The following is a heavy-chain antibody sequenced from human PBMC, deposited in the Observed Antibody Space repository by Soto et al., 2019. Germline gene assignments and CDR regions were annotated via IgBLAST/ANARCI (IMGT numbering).Heavy chain of an antibody. J-gene: IGHJ5*02. V-gene: IGHV1-69*12. CDR3: ARDGDPGSSFWSGPLGGGRFDP. D-gene: IGHD3-3*01. CDR1: GGTFGNTA. CDR2: IVPLFGTA. Sequence: QVQLVQSVAEVKEPGSSVNVSCKTSGGTFGNTAVTWVRQVPGQGLEWIGGIVPLFGTANYAQKFRGRVMITADESTRTAYMDLSSLRSDDTAIYYCARDGDPGSSFWSGPLGGGRFDPWGQGTLVTVSS.